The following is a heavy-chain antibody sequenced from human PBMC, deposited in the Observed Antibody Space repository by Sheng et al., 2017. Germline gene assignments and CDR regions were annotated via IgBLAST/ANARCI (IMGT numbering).Heavy chain of an antibody. CDR3: ARGPPYYDILTGYXVDAFDI. D-gene: IGHD3-9*01. Sequence: QVQLQQWGAGLLKPSETLSLTCAVYGGSFSGYYWSWIRQPPGKGLEWIGEINHSGSTNYNPSLKSRVTISVDTSKNQFSLKLSSVTAADTAVYYCARGPPYYDILTGYXVDAFDIVGRRDNGHRLF. CDR2: INHSGST. V-gene: IGHV4-34*01. CDR1: GGSFSGYY. J-gene: IGHJ3*02.